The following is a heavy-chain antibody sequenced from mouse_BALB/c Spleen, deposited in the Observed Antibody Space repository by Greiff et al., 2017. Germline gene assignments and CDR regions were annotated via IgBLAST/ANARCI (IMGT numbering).Heavy chain of an antibody. CDR3: ARESTMITMDY. D-gene: IGHD2-4*01. J-gene: IGHJ4*01. Sequence: VKLMESGPGLVAPSQSLSITCTVSGFSLTSYGVHWVRQPPGKGLEWLGVIWAGGSTNYNSALMSRLSISKDNSKSQVFLKMNSLQTDDTAMYYCARESTMITMDYWGQGTSVTVSS. V-gene: IGHV2-9*02. CDR2: IWAGGST. CDR1: GFSLTSYG.